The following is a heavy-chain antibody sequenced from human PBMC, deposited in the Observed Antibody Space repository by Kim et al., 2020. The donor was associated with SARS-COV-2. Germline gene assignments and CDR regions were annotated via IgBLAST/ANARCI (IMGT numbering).Heavy chain of an antibody. J-gene: IGHJ4*02. Sequence: SETLSLTCTVSGGSISSSSYYWGWIRQPPGKGLEWIGSIYYSGSTYYNPSLKSRVTISVDTSKNQFSLKLSSVTAADTAVYYCARVVGGLGGYWGQGTLVTVSS. CDR2: IYYSGST. CDR3: ARVVGGLGGY. V-gene: IGHV4-39*07. CDR1: GGSISSSSYY. D-gene: IGHD3-16*01.